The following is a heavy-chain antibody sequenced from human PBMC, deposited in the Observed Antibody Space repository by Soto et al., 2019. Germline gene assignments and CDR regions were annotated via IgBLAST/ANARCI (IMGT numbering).Heavy chain of an antibody. J-gene: IGHJ4*02. CDR1: GGTFSSYA. D-gene: IGHD2-15*01. CDR2: IIRIFHTT. V-gene: IGHV1-69*13. Sequence: SVKVSCKASGGTFSSYAFSWVRQAPGQGLEWMGGIIRIFHTTTYAQKLQGRVTITADESTSAAYKELISLRSDDTAVYYCVLRSDVYNSSFFDYWGQGTLVTVSS. CDR3: VLRSDVYNSSFFDY.